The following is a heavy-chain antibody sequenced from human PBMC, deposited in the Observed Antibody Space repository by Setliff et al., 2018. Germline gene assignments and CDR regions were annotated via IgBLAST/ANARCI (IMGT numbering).Heavy chain of an antibody. CDR2: INPSGGST. V-gene: IGHV1-46*01. CDR3: ARAGNYNFWSGYPPYYYYYGMDV. J-gene: IGHJ6*02. D-gene: IGHD3-3*01. CDR1: GYTFTSYY. Sequence: ASVQVSCKASGYTFTSYYMHWVRQAPGQGPEWMGIINPSGGSTSYAQKFQGRVTMTRDTSTSTVYMELSSLRSEDTAVYYCARAGNYNFWSGYPPYYYYYGMDVWGQGTTVTV.